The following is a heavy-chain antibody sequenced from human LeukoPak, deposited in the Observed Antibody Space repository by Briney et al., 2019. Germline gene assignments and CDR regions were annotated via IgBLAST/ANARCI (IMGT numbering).Heavy chain of an antibody. CDR2: IYYTGTT. Sequence: PSETLSLTCTVSGASISGYFWSWIRQPPGKGLEWIGYIYYTGTTSYNPSFKSRATTSVDTSKNQFSLQLTSVTAADTAVYFCARLLSCGSDCYYFRHWGQGTLVSVSS. D-gene: IGHD2-21*01. CDR3: ARLLSCGSDCYYFRH. V-gene: IGHV4-59*08. J-gene: IGHJ1*01. CDR1: GASISGYF.